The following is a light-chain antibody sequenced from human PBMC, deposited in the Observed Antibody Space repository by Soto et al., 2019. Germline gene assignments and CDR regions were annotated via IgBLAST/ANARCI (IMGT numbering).Light chain of an antibody. CDR2: GNS. CDR3: QSYDSSLSGRGVV. Sequence: QSVLTQPPSVSGAPGQRVTISCTGSSSNIGAGYDVHWYQQLPGTAPKLLIYGNSNRPSGVPDRFSGSKSGTSASLAITGLHAEDEADYYCQSYDSSLSGRGVVFGGGTKVTVL. V-gene: IGLV1-40*01. CDR1: SSNIGAGYD. J-gene: IGLJ2*01.